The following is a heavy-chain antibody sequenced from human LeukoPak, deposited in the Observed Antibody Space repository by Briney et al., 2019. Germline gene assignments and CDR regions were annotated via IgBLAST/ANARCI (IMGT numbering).Heavy chain of an antibody. D-gene: IGHD6-19*01. V-gene: IGHV3-23*01. J-gene: IGHJ5*01. CDR2: ISNSGGYT. CDR1: GFTFSSYA. CDR3: AKETMAVGGTRDS. Sequence: GGSLRLSCAASGFTFSSYAMSWVRQSPGKGLEWVSAISNSGGYTYYADSVKGRFTISRDNSKNTLYLQMNSLRAEDTALYYCAKETMAVGGTRDSWGPGTLVTVSS.